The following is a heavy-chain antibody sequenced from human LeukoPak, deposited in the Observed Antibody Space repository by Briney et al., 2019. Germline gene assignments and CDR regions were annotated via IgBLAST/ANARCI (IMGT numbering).Heavy chain of an antibody. Sequence: GGSLRLSCAASGFTFSNYVMTWVRQAPGKGLEWVSIINPSGGTTYYADSVKGRFTISRDNSKNTLYLQMNSLRAEDTAVYYCARRTAATYHFDYWGQGTLSPSPQ. D-gene: IGHD6-25*01. J-gene: IGHJ4*02. CDR3: ARRTAATYHFDY. CDR2: INPSGGTT. V-gene: IGHV3-23*01. CDR1: GFTFSNYV.